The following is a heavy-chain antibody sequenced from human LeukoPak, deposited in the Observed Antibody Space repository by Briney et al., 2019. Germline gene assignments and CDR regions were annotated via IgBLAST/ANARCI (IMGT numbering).Heavy chain of an antibody. D-gene: IGHD6-13*01. CDR1: GFTFSSYA. V-gene: IGHV3-23*01. Sequence: PGGSLRLSCAASGFTFSSYAMSWVRQAPGKGLEWVSAISGSGGSTHYADSVKGRFTISRDNSKNTLYLQMNSLRAEDTAVYYCATGGIYTGDWFDPWGQGTLVTVSS. CDR2: ISGSGGST. CDR3: ATGGIYTGDWFDP. J-gene: IGHJ5*02.